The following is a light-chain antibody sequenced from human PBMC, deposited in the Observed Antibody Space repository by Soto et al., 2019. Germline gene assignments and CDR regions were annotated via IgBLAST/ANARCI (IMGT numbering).Light chain of an antibody. J-gene: IGKJ4*01. CDR3: QQYDNLPLT. CDR2: DAS. V-gene: IGKV1-33*01. CDR1: QDISNY. Sequence: DIQMTQSPSSLSASVGDRVTITCQASQDISNYLNWYQQKPGKAPKLLIYDASNLETGVQSRFSGSGSGTDDTFTISSLQPEDIATYYCQQYDNLPLTFGGGTKVEIK.